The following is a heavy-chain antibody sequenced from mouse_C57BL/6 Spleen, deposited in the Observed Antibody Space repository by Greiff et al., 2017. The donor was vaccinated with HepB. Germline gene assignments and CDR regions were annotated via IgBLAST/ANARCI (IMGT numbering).Heavy chain of an antibody. Sequence: VQLQQSGAELVRPGASVKLSCTASGFNIKDYYMHWVKQRPEQGLEWIGRIDPEDGDTEYAPKFQGKATMTADTSSNTAYLQLSSLTSEDTAVYYCTTNYYGSSYGWFDYWGQGTLVTVSA. V-gene: IGHV14-1*01. CDR1: GFNIKDYY. CDR3: TTNYYGSSYGWFDY. D-gene: IGHD1-1*01. J-gene: IGHJ3*01. CDR2: IDPEDGDT.